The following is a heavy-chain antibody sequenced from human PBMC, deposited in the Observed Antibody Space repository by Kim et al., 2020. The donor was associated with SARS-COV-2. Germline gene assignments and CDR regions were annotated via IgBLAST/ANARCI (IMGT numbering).Heavy chain of an antibody. V-gene: IGHV3-30*01. J-gene: IGHJ4*02. D-gene: IGHD3-9*01. Sequence: YADSVKGRFTISRDNAKNTLYLQMNSLRAEDTAVYYCARGFDWLLIGGFDYWGQGTLVTVSS. CDR3: ARGFDWLLIGGFDY.